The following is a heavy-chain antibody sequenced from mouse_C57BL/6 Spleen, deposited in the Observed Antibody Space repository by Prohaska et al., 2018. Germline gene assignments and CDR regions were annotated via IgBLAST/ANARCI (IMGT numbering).Heavy chain of an antibody. CDR1: GYTFTDYN. V-gene: IGHV1-22*01. Sequence: STQSTWEASGYTFTDYNMHWVKQSHGKSLEWIGYINPNNGGTSYNQKFKGKATLTVNKSSSTAYMELRSLTSEDSAVYYCSRRLDYWRQGTTLTV. J-gene: IGHJ2*01. CDR2: INPNNGGT. CDR3: SRRLDY.